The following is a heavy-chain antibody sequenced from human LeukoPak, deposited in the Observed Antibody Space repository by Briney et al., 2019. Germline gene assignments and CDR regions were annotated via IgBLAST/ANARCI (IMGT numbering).Heavy chain of an antibody. CDR2: VNPNIGKT. Sequence: ASVKVSCKASGYTFSNYNINWVRQTTGQGLEWVGWVNPNIGKTDYEQKFQGRVTMTWNTSITTAYMELSGLRSEDTAIYYCARDGSGYDRRDYYYGMDVWGQGTTVTVSS. J-gene: IGHJ6*02. CDR1: GYTFSNYN. CDR3: ARDGSGYDRRDYYYGMDV. V-gene: IGHV1-8*01. D-gene: IGHD3-22*01.